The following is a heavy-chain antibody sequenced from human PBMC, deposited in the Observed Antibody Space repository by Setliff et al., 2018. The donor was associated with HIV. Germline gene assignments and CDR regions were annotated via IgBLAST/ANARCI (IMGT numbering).Heavy chain of an antibody. V-gene: IGHV4-34*01. Sequence: SETLSLTCAVSGGSFSGYYWSWIRQPPGKGLEWIGEINQSGGINYNPSLKSRVTISIDTFNNQFSMKLYSVTAADTAVYYCATASGYDLFMGAFDIWGQGTMVTVSS. CDR3: ATASGYDLFMGAFDI. CDR1: GGSFSGYY. J-gene: IGHJ3*02. D-gene: IGHD5-12*01. CDR2: INQSGGI.